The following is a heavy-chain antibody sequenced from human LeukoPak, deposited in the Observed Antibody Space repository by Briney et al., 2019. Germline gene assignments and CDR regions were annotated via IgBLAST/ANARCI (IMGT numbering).Heavy chain of an antibody. D-gene: IGHD4-17*01. V-gene: IGHV3-7*01. CDR3: ASGNDYGVETGY. CDR2: INQDGSEK. CDR1: GITFSNYW. J-gene: IGHJ4*02. Sequence: PGGSLRLSCAASGITFSNYWMSWVRQAPGKGLEWVANINQDGSEKNYVDSVKGRLTISRDNAKNSLYLQMNSLRAEDTAVYYCASGNDYGVETGYWGQGTLVTVSS.